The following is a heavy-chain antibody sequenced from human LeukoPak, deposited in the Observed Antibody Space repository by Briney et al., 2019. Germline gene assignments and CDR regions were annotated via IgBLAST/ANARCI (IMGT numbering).Heavy chain of an antibody. CDR2: INPNSGGT. V-gene: IGHV1-2*02. CDR1: GFTFTGYY. J-gene: IGHJ4*02. D-gene: IGHD4-23*01. CDR3: ARGESTVVTGRAAHY. Sequence: ASVKVSCKASGFTFTGYYIHWVRQTPGQGLEWMGWINPNSGGTNYAQKFQGRVTMTRDTSISTAYMELSRLRSDDTAVYYCARGESTVVTGRAAHYWGQGTLVTVSS.